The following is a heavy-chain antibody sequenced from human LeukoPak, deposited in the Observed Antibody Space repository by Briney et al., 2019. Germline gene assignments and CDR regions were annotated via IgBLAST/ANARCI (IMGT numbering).Heavy chain of an antibody. CDR3: ARGSTRDSSGWYGPGKWFDP. D-gene: IGHD6-19*01. J-gene: IGHJ5*02. V-gene: IGHV1-18*01. CDR2: ISAYNGNT. Sequence: ASVKVSCKASGYTFTSYGISWVRQAPGPGREWMGWISAYNGNTNYAQKLQGRVTMTTDTSTSTAYMELRSLRSDDTAVYYCARGSTRDSSGWYGPGKWFDPWGQGPLVPVSS. CDR1: GYTFTSYG.